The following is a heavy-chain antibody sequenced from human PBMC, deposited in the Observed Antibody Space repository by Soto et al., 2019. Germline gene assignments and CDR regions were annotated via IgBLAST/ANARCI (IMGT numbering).Heavy chain of an antibody. V-gene: IGHV3-23*01. D-gene: IGHD3-10*01. J-gene: IGHJ4*02. CDR1: GFTFNNYA. CDR3: AKGRGGSGSLTPRVDF. CDR2: ISGGGDTT. Sequence: EGQLLESGGGLVQPGGSLRLSCAASGFTFNNYAMSWVRQAPGKGLEWVSAISGGGDTTSYADSVKGRFTVSRDGSKNTLYLQMNSLRAEDTAVYYCAKGRGGSGSLTPRVDFWGQGTLVTVSS.